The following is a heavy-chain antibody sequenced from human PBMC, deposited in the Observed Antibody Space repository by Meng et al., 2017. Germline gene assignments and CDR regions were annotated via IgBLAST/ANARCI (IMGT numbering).Heavy chain of an antibody. CDR1: GFTVSSNY. D-gene: IGHD6-6*01. CDR3: ARESMYNWFDP. J-gene: IGHJ5*02. V-gene: IGHV3-66*02. CDR2: IYSGGST. Sequence: VEQVGSGGGLVDLGGSRGLSCDASGFTVSSNYMRWVRQARGKGLEWVSVIYSGGSTYYADSVKGRFTISRDNSKNTLYLQMNSLRAEDTAVYYCARESMYNWFDPWGQGTLVTVSS.